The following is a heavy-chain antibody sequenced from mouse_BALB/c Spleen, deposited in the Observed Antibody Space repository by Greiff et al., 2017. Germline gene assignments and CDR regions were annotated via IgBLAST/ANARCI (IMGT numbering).Heavy chain of an antibody. Sequence: QVQLQQSGAELAKPGASVKMSCKASGYTFTSYWMHWVKQRPGQGLEWIGYINPSTGYTEYNQKFKDKATLTADKSSSTAYMQLSSLTSEDSAVYYCARYPVEGFAYWGQGTLVTVSA. V-gene: IGHV1-7*01. CDR3: ARYPVEGFAY. CDR1: GYTFTSYW. J-gene: IGHJ3*01. CDR2: INPSTGYT.